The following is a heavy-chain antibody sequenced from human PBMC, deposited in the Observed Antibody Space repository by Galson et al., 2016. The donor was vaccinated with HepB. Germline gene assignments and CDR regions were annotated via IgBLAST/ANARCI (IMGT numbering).Heavy chain of an antibody. CDR2: ISSASATI. J-gene: IGHJ2*01. V-gene: IGHV3-11*01. CDR3: VRDGATWHFDF. CDR1: GMTFSDSY. Sequence: SLRLSCAASGMTFSDSYMSWIRQPPGRGLEWVAYISSASATISYADSVRGRFTISRDNAKESLYLQMNSLTAEDTGLYYCVRDGATWHFDFWGRGTLVTVSS. D-gene: IGHD1-26*01.